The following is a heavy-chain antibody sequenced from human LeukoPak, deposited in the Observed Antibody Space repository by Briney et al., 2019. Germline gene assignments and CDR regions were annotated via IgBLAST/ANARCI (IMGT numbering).Heavy chain of an antibody. D-gene: IGHD2-2*02. CDR1: GFTFSSYG. V-gene: IGHV3-30*18. J-gene: IGHJ6*02. Sequence: GGSLRLSCAASGFTFSSYGMHWVRQAPGKGLEWVAVISYDGSNKYYADSVKGRFTISRDNSKNTLYLQMNSLRAEDTAVYYCAKDLIVVVPAAIDLTDYYGMDVWGQGTTVTVSS. CDR2: ISYDGSNK. CDR3: AKDLIVVVPAAIDLTDYYGMDV.